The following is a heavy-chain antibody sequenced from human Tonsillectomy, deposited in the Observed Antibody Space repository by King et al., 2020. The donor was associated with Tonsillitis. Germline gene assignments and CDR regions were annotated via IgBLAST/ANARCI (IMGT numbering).Heavy chain of an antibody. V-gene: IGHV5-51*01. CDR1: GNSFGGYW. CDR3: GTLRDARHFDY. J-gene: IGHJ4*02. Sequence: DVQLVESGAEVKKPGESLTISCKGSGNSFGGYWIGWVRQMPGKGLEWMGTIFPRDSVTTYSPSFQGQVTISADSSTSTTYVRWGSLKASDTAMYYCGTLRDARHFDYWGQGTLVTVSS. CDR2: IFPRDSVT. D-gene: IGHD4-17*01.